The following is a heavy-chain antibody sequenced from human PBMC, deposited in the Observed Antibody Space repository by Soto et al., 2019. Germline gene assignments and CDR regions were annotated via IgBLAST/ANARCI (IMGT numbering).Heavy chain of an antibody. CDR3: ARTRGNVVGLNLEDTYFDP. J-gene: IGHJ5*02. CDR1: GGSISTGDFS. V-gene: IGHV4-31*03. D-gene: IGHD2-21*01. Sequence: QVQLQASGPGLVKPSQTLSLICTVSGGSISTGDFSWSWIRQHPGKGLEWIGDMYHSGSPYYNPSLKSRLTRSVDPSKSQCSLRLSSVPAADTAVYYCARTRGNVVGLNLEDTYFDPWGEGTLVTVSS. CDR2: MYHSGSP.